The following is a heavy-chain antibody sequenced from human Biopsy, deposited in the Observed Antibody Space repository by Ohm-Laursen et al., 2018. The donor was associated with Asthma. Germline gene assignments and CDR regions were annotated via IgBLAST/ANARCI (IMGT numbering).Heavy chain of an antibody. J-gene: IGHJ6*02. CDR3: VRGSSSWHHGPFHYYYGLDV. CDR1: GGSISNSNYY. CDR2: LHYSGSPYYT. D-gene: IGHD6-13*01. Sequence: SATLSLTCAVSGGSISNSNYYWGWIRQSPGKGLEWIGSLHYSGSPYYTFYNPSLESRVTVSADTSKNQFSLKLTSVTAADTAVYYCVRGSSSWHHGPFHYYYGLDVWGQGTTATVSS. V-gene: IGHV4-39*01.